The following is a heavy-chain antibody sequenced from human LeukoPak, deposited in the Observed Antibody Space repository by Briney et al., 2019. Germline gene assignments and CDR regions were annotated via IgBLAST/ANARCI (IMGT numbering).Heavy chain of an antibody. J-gene: IGHJ4*02. D-gene: IGHD6-13*01. Sequence: PGRSLGLSCAASGFAFSSYAMHWVRQAPGKGLEWVALISYDGSNKYYADSVKGRFTISRDNSRNTLYLQMNSLRSEDTAVYYCTRVKGGIATAGNYFDFWGQGTLVTVSS. V-gene: IGHV3-30-3*01. CDR1: GFAFSSYA. CDR2: ISYDGSNK. CDR3: TRVKGGIATAGNYFDF.